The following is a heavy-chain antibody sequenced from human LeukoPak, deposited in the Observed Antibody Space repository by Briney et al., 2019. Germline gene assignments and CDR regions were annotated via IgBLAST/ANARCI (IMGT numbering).Heavy chain of an antibody. CDR2: IQYDDSDK. D-gene: IGHD3-9*01. CDR1: GFSFRKYG. CDR3: ARVAHFDRGMDV. J-gene: IGHJ6*02. V-gene: IGHV3-30*02. Sequence: GGSLRLSCTASGFSFRKYGTHWVRRAPGKGLEWVTFIQYDDSDKFYADSVKGRFTISRDNTKKTLYLEMNSLRAEDTAVYFCARVAHFDRGMDVWGQGTTVTVSS.